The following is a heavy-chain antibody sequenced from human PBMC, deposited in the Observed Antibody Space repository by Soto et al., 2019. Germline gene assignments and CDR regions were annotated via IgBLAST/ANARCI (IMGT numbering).Heavy chain of an antibody. Sequence: EVKLLESGGDLVQPGGSLRLSCAAAGFTFTSYAMSWIRQAPGKGLEWVSAITGGGDNTYYADSVKGRFTISRDNSKSTLYLQMNSLRAEDTAFYYCTQDGGSRDWLTVNWGQGTLVTVSS. D-gene: IGHD3-9*01. V-gene: IGHV3-23*01. CDR1: GFTFTSYA. CDR2: ITGGGDNT. J-gene: IGHJ4*02. CDR3: TQDGGSRDWLTVN.